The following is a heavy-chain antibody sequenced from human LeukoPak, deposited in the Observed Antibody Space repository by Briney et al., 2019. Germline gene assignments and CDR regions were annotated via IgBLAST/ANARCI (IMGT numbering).Heavy chain of an antibody. CDR2: INPSGGST. CDR1: GYTFTSYY. J-gene: IGHJ4*02. D-gene: IGHD6-19*01. CDR3: AGEEDQWLLGY. V-gene: IGHV1-46*01. Sequence: GASVKVSCKASGYTFTSYYMHWVRQAPGQGLEWVGIINPSGGSTSYAQKFQGRVTMTRDTSTSTVYMELSSLRSEDTAVYYCAGEEDQWLLGYWGQGTLVTVSS.